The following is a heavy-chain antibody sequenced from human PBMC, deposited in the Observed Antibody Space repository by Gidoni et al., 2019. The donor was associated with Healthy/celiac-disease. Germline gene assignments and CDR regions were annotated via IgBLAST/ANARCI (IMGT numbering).Heavy chain of an antibody. V-gene: IGHV3-74*01. J-gene: IGHJ4*02. D-gene: IGHD5-12*01. CDR3: AREGGYSGYDKDY. CDR1: GFTFSSYW. Sequence: EVQLVESGGGLVQPGGSLRLSCAASGFTFSSYWMHWVRQAPGKGLVWVSRINSDGSSTSYADSVKGRFTIFRDNAKNTLYLQMNSLRAEDTAVYYCAREGGYSGYDKDYWGQGTLVTVSS. CDR2: INSDGSST.